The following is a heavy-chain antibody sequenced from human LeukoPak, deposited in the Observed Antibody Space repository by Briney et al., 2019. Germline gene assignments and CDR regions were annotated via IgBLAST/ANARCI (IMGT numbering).Heavy chain of an antibody. D-gene: IGHD2-2*01. CDR3: ARGPVVPAAKTHFYYYYYYMDV. V-gene: IGHV1-69*05. CDR2: IIPIFGTA. J-gene: IGHJ6*03. CDR1: GYTFTSYG. Sequence: SVKVSCKASGYTFTSYGISWVRQAPGQGLEWMGGIIPIFGTANYAQKFQGRVTITTDESTSTAYMELSSLRSEDTAVYYCARGPVVPAAKTHFYYYYYYMDVWGKGTTVTVSS.